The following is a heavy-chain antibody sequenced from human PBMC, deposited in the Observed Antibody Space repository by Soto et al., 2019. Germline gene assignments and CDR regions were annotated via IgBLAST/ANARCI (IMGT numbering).Heavy chain of an antibody. J-gene: IGHJ6*02. V-gene: IGHV4-59*08. D-gene: IGHD3-10*01. CDR1: GGPMNNYY. CDR3: ARQGFGELHGLVDV. CDR2: MGYNGFT. Sequence: QVQLQESGPGLVKPSETLSLTCTISGGPMNNYYCSWFRQPRGQGLEWIGYMGYNGFTRYNPSLRSRVAISLDTAKNQFSLNLSSVTAADTALYYCARQGFGELHGLVDVWGQGNTVTVSS.